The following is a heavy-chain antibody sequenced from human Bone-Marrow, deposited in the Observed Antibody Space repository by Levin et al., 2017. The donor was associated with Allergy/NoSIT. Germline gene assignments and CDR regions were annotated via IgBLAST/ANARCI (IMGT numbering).Heavy chain of an antibody. CDR1: DGSITSDY. CDR2: FHYSGST. D-gene: IGHD6-6*01. Sequence: SETLSLTCTVSDGSITSDYWSWIRQSPQKGLEWIGYFHYSGSTHYNPSLKSRVTISVDTSKNEVSLKLSSVTAADTATYYCARVGSRSSYVSFDLWGQETMVTVSS. J-gene: IGHJ3*01. CDR3: ARVGSRSSYVSFDL. V-gene: IGHV4-59*01.